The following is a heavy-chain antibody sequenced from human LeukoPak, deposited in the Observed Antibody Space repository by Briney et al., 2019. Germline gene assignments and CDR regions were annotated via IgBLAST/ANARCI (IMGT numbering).Heavy chain of an antibody. CDR2: IYRGGST. D-gene: IGHD3-3*01. CDR3: ARSPYYDFWSGYYTDFDY. Sequence: SETLSLTCTVSGYSITSGYNWGWIRQPPGRGLEWIGSIYRGGSTFYNPSLKSRATISVDTSKNQFSLKLSSVTAADTAVYYCARSPYYDFWSGYYTDFDYWGQGTLVTVSS. CDR1: GYSITSGYN. J-gene: IGHJ4*02. V-gene: IGHV4-38-2*02.